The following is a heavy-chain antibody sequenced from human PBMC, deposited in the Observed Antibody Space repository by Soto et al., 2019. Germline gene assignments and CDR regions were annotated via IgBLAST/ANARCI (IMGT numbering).Heavy chain of an antibody. CDR3: ASGYSSSWTYNWFDP. J-gene: IGHJ5*02. D-gene: IGHD6-13*01. CDR2: IIPIFGTA. Sequence: LVKVSCKASGGTFSSYAISWVRQAPGQGLEWMGGIIPIFGTANYAQKFQGRVTITADESTSTAYMELSSLRSEDTAVYYCASGYSSSWTYNWFDPWGQGTLVTVSS. CDR1: GGTFSSYA. V-gene: IGHV1-69*13.